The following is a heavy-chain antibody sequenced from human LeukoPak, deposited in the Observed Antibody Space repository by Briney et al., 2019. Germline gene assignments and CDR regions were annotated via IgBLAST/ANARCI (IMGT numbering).Heavy chain of an antibody. J-gene: IGHJ4*02. CDR1: GFTFSSYG. Sequence: GGSLRLSCAASGFTFSSYGMHWVRQAPGKGLEWVAVISYDGSNKYYADSVKGRFTFSRDNSKNSLYLQMNSLRAEDTAVYYCAKYYYTSGSSGGRVFDYWGQGTLVTVSS. D-gene: IGHD3-10*01. CDR2: ISYDGSNK. V-gene: IGHV3-30*18. CDR3: AKYYYTSGSSGGRVFDY.